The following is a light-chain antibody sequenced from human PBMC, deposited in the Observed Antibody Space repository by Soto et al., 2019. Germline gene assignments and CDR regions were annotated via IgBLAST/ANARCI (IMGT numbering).Light chain of an antibody. CDR1: QSVSSSY. Sequence: EIVLTQSPGTLSLSPGERATLSCRASQSVSSSYLAWYQQKPGQAPRLLIYGASGRATGIPDRFSGSGSGTDFTLTISRLEPEDFAVYYCQQYRGYTFGQGTKLEIK. CDR2: GAS. CDR3: QQYRGYT. V-gene: IGKV3-20*01. J-gene: IGKJ2*01.